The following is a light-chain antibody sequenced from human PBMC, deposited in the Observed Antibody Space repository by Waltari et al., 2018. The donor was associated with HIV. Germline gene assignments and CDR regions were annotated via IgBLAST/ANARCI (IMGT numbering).Light chain of an antibody. CDR3: TSKTTTDFVT. Sequence: QSALTPPASVSGSPGQSITISCIGPNRDVGAYNYASWYQQHPGEAPRLLIYEVTNRPSGISYRFSGSKSGSTASLTISGLQAEDEADYYCTSKTTTDFVTFGGGTKLTVL. CDR2: EVT. CDR1: NRDVGAYNY. V-gene: IGLV2-14*01. J-gene: IGLJ2*01.